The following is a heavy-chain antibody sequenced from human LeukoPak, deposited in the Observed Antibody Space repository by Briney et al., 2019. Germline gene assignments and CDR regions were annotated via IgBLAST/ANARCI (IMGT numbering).Heavy chain of an antibody. V-gene: IGHV1-46*01. CDR1: GYTFTNNF. D-gene: IGHD4-23*01. Sequence: GASVKVSCKASGYTFTNNFMHWVRQAPGQGLEWMGIINPSGDNTWYAQKFQGRVTMTRDMATSTVYMELSSLRSEDTAVYYCAKNNYGGNSGDDAFDIWGQGTMVTVSS. CDR3: AKNNYGGNSGDDAFDI. CDR2: INPSGDNT. J-gene: IGHJ3*02.